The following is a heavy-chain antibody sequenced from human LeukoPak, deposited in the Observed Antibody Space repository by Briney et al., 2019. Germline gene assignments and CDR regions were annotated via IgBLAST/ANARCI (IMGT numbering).Heavy chain of an antibody. V-gene: IGHV5-51*01. CDR1: GYSFTSNW. D-gene: IGHD6-19*01. Sequence: GESLKISCKGSGYSFTSNWIGWVRQMPGKGLEWMGIIHPGDSDTRYSPSFQGQVTISADKSVSTAYLQWSSLRASDTAMYYCARLRSGCFDYWGQGALVTVSS. J-gene: IGHJ4*02. CDR3: ARLRSGCFDY. CDR2: IHPGDSDT.